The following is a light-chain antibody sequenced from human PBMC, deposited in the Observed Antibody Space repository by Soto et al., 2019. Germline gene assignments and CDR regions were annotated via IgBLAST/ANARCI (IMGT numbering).Light chain of an antibody. CDR1: SSDVGSYNY. Sequence: QSALTQPASVSGSPGQSITISCTGTSSDVGSYNYVSWYQQHPGKAPKPMIFDVSNRPSGVSIRFSGSKSGNTASLTISGLQAEDEADYYCSSYTTSNSYVFGSGTKLPVL. CDR2: DVS. V-gene: IGLV2-14*03. CDR3: SSYTTSNSYV. J-gene: IGLJ1*01.